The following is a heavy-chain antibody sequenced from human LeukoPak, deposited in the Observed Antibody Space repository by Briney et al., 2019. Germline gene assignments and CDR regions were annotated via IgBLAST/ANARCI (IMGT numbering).Heavy chain of an antibody. V-gene: IGHV4-34*01. D-gene: IGHD3-22*01. CDR2: INHSGST. Sequence: SETLSLTCAVYGGSFSGYYWSWIRQPPGKGLEWIGEINHSGSTNYNPSLKSRVTISVDTSKNQFSLKLSSVTAADTAVYCCARAVSYWGQGTLVTVSS. CDR3: ARAVSY. CDR1: GGSFSGYY. J-gene: IGHJ4*02.